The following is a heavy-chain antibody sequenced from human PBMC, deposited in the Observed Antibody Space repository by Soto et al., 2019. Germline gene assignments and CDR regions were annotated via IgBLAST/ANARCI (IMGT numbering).Heavy chain of an antibody. Sequence: QDQFVQSGAEVKKPGASVKVSCKTSRYTFSNYIIHWVRQAPGLGLEWMGWVSADNGGSKLSQKLQGRVTMSRDTFANTVYMELTSLRYEDTAVYYCAGVQYYDYVRGSHPPDRSYFDPWGQGTLVTVSS. CDR3: AGVQYYDYVRGSHPPDRSYFDP. CDR1: RYTFSNYI. V-gene: IGHV1-3*01. D-gene: IGHD3-16*02. CDR2: VSADNGGS. J-gene: IGHJ5*02.